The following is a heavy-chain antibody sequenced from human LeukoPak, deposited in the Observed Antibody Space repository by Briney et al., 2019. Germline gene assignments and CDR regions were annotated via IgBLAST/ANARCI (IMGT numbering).Heavy chain of an antibody. J-gene: IGHJ4*02. CDR3: ASTTYYYDSSGYSLTD. V-gene: IGHV3-48*03. D-gene: IGHD3-22*01. CDR2: ISSSGSTI. CDR1: GFTFSSYE. Sequence: GGSLRLSCAASGFTFSSYEVNWVRQAPGKGLEWVLYISSSGSTIYYADSVKGRFTISRDNAKNSLYLQMNSLRAEDTAVYYCASTTYYYDSSGYSLTDWGQGTLVTVSS.